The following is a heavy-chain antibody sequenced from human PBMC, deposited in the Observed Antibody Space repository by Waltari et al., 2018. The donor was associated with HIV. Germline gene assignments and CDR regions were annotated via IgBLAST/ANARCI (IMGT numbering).Heavy chain of an antibody. J-gene: IGHJ4*02. Sequence: QVQLVPSGAEVKKPGASVKVSCKTSGYSFTAYYMHWVLQAPGQGLEWMGWINPNTGGTNYAQKFQGRVTMTWDTSISTIYMDLNRLTSDDTAIYYCARPVAATFYFDYWGQGTLVTVSS. CDR1: GYSFTAYY. V-gene: IGHV1-2*02. CDR3: ARPVAATFYFDY. CDR2: INPNTGGT. D-gene: IGHD6-19*01.